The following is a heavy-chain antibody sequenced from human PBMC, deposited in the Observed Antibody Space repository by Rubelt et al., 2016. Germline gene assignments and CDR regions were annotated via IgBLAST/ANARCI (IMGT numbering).Heavy chain of an antibody. V-gene: IGHV1-18*01. Sequence: EWMGWISAYNGNTNYAQKLQGRVTRTTDTSTSTAYMELRSLTSDDTAVYYCARDRFLVVVPAAIPHYYYYYGMDVWGQGTTVTVSS. D-gene: IGHD2-2*02. CDR3: ARDRFLVVVPAAIPHYYYYYGMDV. CDR2: ISAYNGNT. J-gene: IGHJ6*02.